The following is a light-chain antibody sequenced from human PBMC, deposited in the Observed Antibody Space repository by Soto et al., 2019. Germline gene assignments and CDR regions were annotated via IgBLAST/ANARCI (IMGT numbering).Light chain of an antibody. CDR3: SSFAGSNNFPYV. J-gene: IGLJ1*01. CDR1: SSDVGAYDY. Sequence: QSALTQPPSASGSPGQSVTISCTGTSSDVGAYDYVSWYQQHPGKAPKLMIDEINKRPSGVPDRFSGSKSGNTASLTVSGLQAEDEAYYYCSSFAGSNNFPYVFGTGTKLPVL. CDR2: EIN. V-gene: IGLV2-8*01.